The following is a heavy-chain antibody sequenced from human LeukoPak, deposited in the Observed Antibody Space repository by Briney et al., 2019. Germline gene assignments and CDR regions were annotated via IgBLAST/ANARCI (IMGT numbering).Heavy chain of an antibody. J-gene: IGHJ5*02. CDR3: ARAVPHIVVVPAATQWSFDP. CDR2: INPNSGGT. D-gene: IGHD2-2*01. V-gene: IGHV1-2*04. CDR1: GYTFTSYD. Sequence: ASVKVPCKASGYTFTSYDINWVRQAPGQGLEWMGWINPNSGGTNYAQKFQGWVTMTRDTSISTAYMELSRLRSDDTAVYYCARAVPHIVVVPAATQWSFDPWGQGTLVTVSS.